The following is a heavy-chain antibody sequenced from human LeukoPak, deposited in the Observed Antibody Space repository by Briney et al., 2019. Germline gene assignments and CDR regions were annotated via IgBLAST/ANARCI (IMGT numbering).Heavy chain of an antibody. V-gene: IGHV3-53*04. CDR1: GFTVSSNY. D-gene: IGHD5-24*01. CDR2: IYSGGST. J-gene: IGHJ4*02. Sequence: PGGSLRLSCAASGFTVSSNYMSWVRQAPGKGLEWVSVIYSGGSTYYADSVKGRFTISRHNSKNTLYLQMNSLRAEDTAVYYCARDRGPRRDGYNVGPGYFDYWGQGTLVTVSS. CDR3: ARDRGPRRDGYNVGPGYFDY.